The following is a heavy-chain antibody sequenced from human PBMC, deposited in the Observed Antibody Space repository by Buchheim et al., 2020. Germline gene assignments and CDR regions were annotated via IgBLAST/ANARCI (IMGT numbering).Heavy chain of an antibody. V-gene: IGHV3-7*01. Sequence: EVQLVESGGGLVQPGGSLRLSCAASGFTFSSYWMSWVRQAPGKGLEWVANIKQDGSEKYYVDSVKGRFTISRDNAKNSLYLQMNSLRAEDTAVYYCARDLRGDYEYYYYYYGMDVWGQGTT. J-gene: IGHJ6*02. D-gene: IGHD4-17*01. CDR2: IKQDGSEK. CDR1: GFTFSSYW. CDR3: ARDLRGDYEYYYYYYGMDV.